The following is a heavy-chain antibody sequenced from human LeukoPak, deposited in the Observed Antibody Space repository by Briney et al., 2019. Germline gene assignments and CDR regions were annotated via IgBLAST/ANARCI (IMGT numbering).Heavy chain of an antibody. J-gene: IGHJ4*02. V-gene: IGHV4-39*01. CDR2: IYYSGST. Sequence: SETLSLTCTVSGGSISSSSYSWGWIRQPPGKGLEWIGSIYYSGSTYYNPSLKSRVTISVDTSKNQFSLKLSSVTAADTAVYYCARHAIEYSSSSGAYYFDYWGQGTLVTVSS. CDR3: ARHAIEYSSSSGAYYFDY. CDR1: GGSISSSSYS. D-gene: IGHD6-6*01.